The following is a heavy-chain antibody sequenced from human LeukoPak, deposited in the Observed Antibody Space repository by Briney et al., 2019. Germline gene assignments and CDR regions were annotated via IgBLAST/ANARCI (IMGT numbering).Heavy chain of an antibody. D-gene: IGHD3-22*01. CDR3: ARDRGDYYDSSGYDY. CDR2: IYYSGST. Sequence: SETLPLTCTVSGGSVSSGSYYWSWIRQPPGKGLEWIGYIYYSGSTNYNPSLKSRVTISVDTSKNQFSLKLSSVTAADTAVYYCARDRGDYYDSSGYDYWGQGTLVTVSS. V-gene: IGHV4-61*01. J-gene: IGHJ4*02. CDR1: GGSVSSGSYY.